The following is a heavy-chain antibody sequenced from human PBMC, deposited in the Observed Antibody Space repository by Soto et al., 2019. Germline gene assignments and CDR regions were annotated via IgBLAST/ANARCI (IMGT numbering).Heavy chain of an antibody. CDR3: VRRHVSATGIDWFDP. J-gene: IGHJ5*02. V-gene: IGHV1-3*01. Sequence: ASVKVSCKASGYTFTSYGIHWVRQAPGQRLEWMGWINAANGDTKYSPKFQGRVTITRDTSASTAYMELSSLRSEDTAMYYCVRRHVSATGIDWFDPWGQGTLVTVSS. D-gene: IGHD6-13*01. CDR2: INAANGDT. CDR1: GYTFTSYG.